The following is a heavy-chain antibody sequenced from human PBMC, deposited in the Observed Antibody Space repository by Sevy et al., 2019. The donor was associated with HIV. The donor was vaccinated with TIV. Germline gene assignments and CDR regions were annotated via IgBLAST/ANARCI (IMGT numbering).Heavy chain of an antibody. D-gene: IGHD3-22*01. V-gene: IGHV3-33*01. CDR2: IWYDGSNK. CDR1: EFTFSSYG. CDR3: ASKKNYYDSSGYPDAFDI. J-gene: IGHJ3*02. Sequence: GGSLRLSCAASEFTFSSYGMHWVRQAPGKGLEWVAVIWYDGSNKYYADSVKGRFTISRDNSKNTLYLQMNSLRAEDTAVYYCASKKNYYDSSGYPDAFDIWGQGTMVTVSS.